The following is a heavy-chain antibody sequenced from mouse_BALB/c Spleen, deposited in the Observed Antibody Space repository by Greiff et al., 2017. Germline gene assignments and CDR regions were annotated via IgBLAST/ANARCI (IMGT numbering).Heavy chain of an antibody. CDR1: GFNIKDYY. V-gene: IGHV14-4*02. CDR3: NAVSARATSWFAY. Sequence: VQLQQSGAELVRSGASVKLSCTASGFNIKDYYMHWVKQRPEQGLEWIGWIDPENGDTEYAPKFQGKATMTADTSSNTAYLQLSSLTSEDTAVYYCNAVSARATSWFAYWGQGTLVTVSA. J-gene: IGHJ3*01. D-gene: IGHD3-1*01. CDR2: IDPENGDT.